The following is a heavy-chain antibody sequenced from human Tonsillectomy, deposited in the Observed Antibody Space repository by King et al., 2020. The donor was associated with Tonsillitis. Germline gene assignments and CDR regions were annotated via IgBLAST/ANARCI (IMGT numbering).Heavy chain of an antibody. CDR1: GYSISSGYY. CDR2: IYHSGST. CDR3: ARDPHYDYVWGSYRPFDY. D-gene: IGHD3-16*02. Sequence: VQLQESGLGLVKPSETLSLTCAVSGYSISSGYYWGWIRQPPGKGLEWIGSIYHSGSTYYNPSLKSRVTISVDTSKNQFSLKLSSVTAADTAVYYCARDPHYDYVWGSYRPFDYWGQGTLVTVSS. J-gene: IGHJ4*02. V-gene: IGHV4-38-2*02.